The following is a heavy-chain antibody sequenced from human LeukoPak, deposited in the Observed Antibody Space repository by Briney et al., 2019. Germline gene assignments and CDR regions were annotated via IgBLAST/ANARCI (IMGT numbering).Heavy chain of an antibody. CDR2: INPGNGNT. J-gene: IGHJ4*02. Sequence: ASVKVSCKASGYTFTSYAMHWVRQAPGQRLEWMGWINPGNGNTKYSQKFQGRVTITRDTSASTAYMELSSLRSEDTAVYYCASTIVIYGDSSFDYWGQGTLVTVSS. CDR1: GYTFTSYA. D-gene: IGHD3-16*02. V-gene: IGHV1-3*01. CDR3: ASTIVIYGDSSFDY.